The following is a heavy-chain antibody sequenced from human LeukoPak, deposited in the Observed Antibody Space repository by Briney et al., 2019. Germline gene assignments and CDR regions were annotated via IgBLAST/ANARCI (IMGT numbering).Heavy chain of an antibody. Sequence: GGSLRLSCAASGFTFSSYSMNWVRQAPGKGLEWVSSISSSSSYIYYADSVKGRFTISRDNAKNSLYLQMNSLRAEDTAVYYCARDPGYCSGGSCRPTGGDYWGQGTLVTVSS. CDR3: ARDPGYCSGGSCRPTGGDY. CDR1: GFTFSSYS. D-gene: IGHD2-15*01. CDR2: ISSSSSYI. V-gene: IGHV3-21*01. J-gene: IGHJ4*02.